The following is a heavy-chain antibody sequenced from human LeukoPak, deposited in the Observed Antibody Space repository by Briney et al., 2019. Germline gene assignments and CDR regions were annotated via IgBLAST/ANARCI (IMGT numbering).Heavy chain of an antibody. J-gene: IGHJ2*01. CDR1: GGSFSGYY. Sequence: SETLSLTCAVYGGSFSGYYWSWIRQPPGKGLEWIGEINHSGSTNYNPSLKSRVTISVDTSENQFSLKLSSVTAADTAVYYCARKGIAVTDSHWYFDLWGRGTLVTVSS. CDR2: INHSGST. D-gene: IGHD6-19*01. V-gene: IGHV4-34*01. CDR3: ARKGIAVTDSHWYFDL.